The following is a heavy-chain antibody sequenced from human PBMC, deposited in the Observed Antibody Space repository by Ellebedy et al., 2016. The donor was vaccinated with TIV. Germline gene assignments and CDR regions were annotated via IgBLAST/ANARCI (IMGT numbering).Heavy chain of an antibody. Sequence: GESLKISCVASGFTFSSYGMHWVRQAPGKGLEWVAVLSYDGSNKQYADSVEARLTISRDNSKNTLYLQMNSLRAEDTAVYYCAKDRIGGTKMGAFHVWGQGTMVTVSS. J-gene: IGHJ3*01. CDR3: AKDRIGGTKMGAFHV. CDR2: LSYDGSNK. V-gene: IGHV3-30*18. CDR1: GFTFSSYG. D-gene: IGHD1-7*01.